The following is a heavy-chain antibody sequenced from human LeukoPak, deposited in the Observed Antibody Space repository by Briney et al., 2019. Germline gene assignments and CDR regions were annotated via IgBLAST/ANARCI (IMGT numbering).Heavy chain of an antibody. CDR2: IKSGGSSI. D-gene: IGHD1-26*01. CDR1: GFTFGYYE. J-gene: IGHJ4*02. CDR3: ALLVGATLDFDN. V-gene: IGHV3-48*03. Sequence: GGSLRLSCGTSGFTFGYYEMNWVHQAPGKGLEWVSYIKSGGSSIYYADSVKGRFTISRDDAKNSLYLQMNGLRAEDTALYYCALLVGATLDFDNWDQGTLVTVSS.